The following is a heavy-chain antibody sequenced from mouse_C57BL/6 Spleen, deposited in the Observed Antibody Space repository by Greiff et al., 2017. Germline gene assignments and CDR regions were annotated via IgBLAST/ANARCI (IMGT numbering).Heavy chain of an antibody. Sequence: QVQLKESGPGILQSSQTLSLTCSFSGFSLSTSGMGVSWIRQASGKGLEWLAHIYWDDDKRYNPSLKSRLTISKETSRNQGFLMITSVDTADTATYDCARHYFGSSDEDYVDYWGQGTTLTVSA. CDR1: GFSLSTSGMG. V-gene: IGHV8-12*01. CDR2: IYWDDDK. D-gene: IGHD1-1*01. J-gene: IGHJ2*01. CDR3: ARHYFGSSDEDYVDY.